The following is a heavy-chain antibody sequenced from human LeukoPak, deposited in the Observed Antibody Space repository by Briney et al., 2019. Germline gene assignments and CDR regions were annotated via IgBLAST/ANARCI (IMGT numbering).Heavy chain of an antibody. CDR1: RFTFSSYG. J-gene: IGHJ4*02. D-gene: IGHD3-22*01. CDR2: IWYDGSNK. Sequence: HPGGSLRLSCAASRFTFSSYGMHWVRQAPGKGLEWVAVIWYDGSNKYYSDSAKGRFTISRDNSKNTLYLQMNSLRAEDTAVYYCAKEGLPYYDSEWYFDYWGQGTLVTVSS. CDR3: AKEGLPYYDSEWYFDY. V-gene: IGHV3-33*06.